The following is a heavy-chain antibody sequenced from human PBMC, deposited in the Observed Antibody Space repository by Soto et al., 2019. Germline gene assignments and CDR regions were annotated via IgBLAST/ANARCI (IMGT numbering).Heavy chain of an antibody. CDR1: GYTFTSYA. V-gene: IGHV1-3*01. CDR3: ASFNTVRVVTAMPL. J-gene: IGHJ3*01. CDR2: INAGTGNT. Sequence: QVQLVQSGVEVKKPGASVKVSCKASGYTFTSYAMHWVRQAPGQRLEWMGWINAGTGNTKYSQKFQGRVTITMDTSASTAYMELSSLRSEDTAVYYCASFNTVRVVTAMPLWGQGTMVIVSS. D-gene: IGHD2-21*02.